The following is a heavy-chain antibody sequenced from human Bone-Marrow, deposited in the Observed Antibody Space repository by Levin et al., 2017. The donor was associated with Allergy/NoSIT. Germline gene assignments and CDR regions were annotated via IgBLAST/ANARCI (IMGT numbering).Heavy chain of an antibody. D-gene: IGHD6-13*01. CDR3: ARDQAGIDY. Sequence: GGSLRLSCAASGFTFSYYWMHWVRQAPGKGLVWVSRISSDGTTTRYADSVKGRFTISRDNAKNTLYLQMNSPRAEDTAVYYCARDQAGIDYWGQGTLVTVSS. J-gene: IGHJ4*02. V-gene: IGHV3-74*01. CDR1: GFTFSYYW. CDR2: ISSDGTTT.